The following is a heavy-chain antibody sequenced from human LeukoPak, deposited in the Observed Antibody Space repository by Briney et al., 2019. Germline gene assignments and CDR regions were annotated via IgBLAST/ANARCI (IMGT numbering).Heavy chain of an antibody. CDR1: GFTFSSYS. V-gene: IGHV3-21*01. J-gene: IGHJ4*02. CDR3: AGTAVGATLPHFDY. Sequence: GGSLRLSCAASGFTFSSYSMNWVRQAPGKGLEWVSSISTSSSYIYYADSVKGRFTISRDNAKNSLYLQMNSLRAEDTAVYYCAGTAVGATLPHFDYWGQGTLVTVSS. D-gene: IGHD1-26*01. CDR2: ISTSSSYI.